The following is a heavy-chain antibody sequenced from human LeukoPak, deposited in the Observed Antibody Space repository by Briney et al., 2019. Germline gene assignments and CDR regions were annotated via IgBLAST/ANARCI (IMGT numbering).Heavy chain of an antibody. D-gene: IGHD3-16*02. Sequence: SETLSLTCTVSGGSINTYYWSWIRQPPGKGLEWIGEINHSGSTNYNPSLKSRVTMSVDTSKNQFSLKLNSVTAADTAVYYCARGRGYNSFGYWGQGTLVTVSS. J-gene: IGHJ4*02. CDR2: INHSGST. CDR1: GGSINTYY. CDR3: ARGRGYNSFGY. V-gene: IGHV4-34*01.